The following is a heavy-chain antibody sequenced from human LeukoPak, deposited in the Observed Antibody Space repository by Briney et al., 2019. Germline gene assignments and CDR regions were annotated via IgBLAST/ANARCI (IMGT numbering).Heavy chain of an antibody. CDR2: ISGSGGST. J-gene: IGHJ5*02. V-gene: IGHV3-23*01. CDR1: GFTFSSYA. D-gene: IGHD2-2*01. Sequence: GGSLRLSCAASGFTFSSYAMSWVRQAPGKGLEWVSAISGSGGSTYYADSVKGRFTISRDNSKNTLYLQMNSLRAEDTAVYYCAKDSSCSSTSCYPQDWFDPWGQGTLVTVSS. CDR3: AKDSSCSSTSCYPQDWFDP.